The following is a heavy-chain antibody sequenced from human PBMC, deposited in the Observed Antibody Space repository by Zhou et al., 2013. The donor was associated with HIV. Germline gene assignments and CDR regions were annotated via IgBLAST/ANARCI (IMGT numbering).Heavy chain of an antibody. CDR2: ITPFFGTT. CDR3: ASPGSVTTVAYFDY. D-gene: IGHD4-17*01. J-gene: IGHJ4*02. V-gene: IGHV1-69*05. Sequence: QVQLVQSGAEVKRPGSSVKVSCKASGGTFSTYAIVWVRQAPGQGLEWVGVITPFFGTTKYSQRFQGRLTMTTDESTTTAYMELSSLTSDDTAVYFXASPGSVTTVAYFDYWGQGTLVTVSS. CDR1: GGTFSTYA.